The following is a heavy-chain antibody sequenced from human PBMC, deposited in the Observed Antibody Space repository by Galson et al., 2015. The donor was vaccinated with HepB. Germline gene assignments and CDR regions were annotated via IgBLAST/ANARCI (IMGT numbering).Heavy chain of an antibody. Sequence: SVKVSCKASGYTFTGYYIRWVRQAPGQGRQAPGQGLEWMGWINPNSGDTNYAQNFQGRVTMTSDTSISTAYMELSRLRSDDTAVYYCARVPYYYDSSGYIDYWGQGTLVTVSS. CDR3: ARVPYYYDSSGYIDY. CDR1: GYTFTGYY. CDR2: INPNSGDT. V-gene: IGHV1-2*02. D-gene: IGHD3-22*01. J-gene: IGHJ4*02.